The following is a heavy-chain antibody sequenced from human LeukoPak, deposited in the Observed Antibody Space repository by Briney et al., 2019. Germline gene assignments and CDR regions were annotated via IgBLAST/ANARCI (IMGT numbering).Heavy chain of an antibody. J-gene: IGHJ5*02. V-gene: IGHV1-18*01. CDR2: ISAYNGNT. Sequence: GASVKVSCKASGYTFTSYGISWVRQAPGQGLEWMGWISAYNGNTNYAQKLQGRVTMTTDTSTSTAYMELRSLRSDDTAVYYCARVGVPAAMGLTWFDPWGQGTLVTVSS. CDR1: GYTFTSYG. CDR3: ARVGVPAAMGLTWFDP. D-gene: IGHD2-2*01.